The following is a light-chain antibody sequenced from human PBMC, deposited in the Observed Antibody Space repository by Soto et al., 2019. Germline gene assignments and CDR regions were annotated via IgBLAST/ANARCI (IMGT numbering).Light chain of an antibody. V-gene: IGLV2-14*03. CDR1: SRDIGAYKY. CDR3: SSFTGPTTLDV. J-gene: IGLJ1*01. CDR2: GVS. Sequence: QSALTQPPSVSGSPGQSVTISCTGTSRDIGAYKYVSWYQKHPGKAPKLMIYGVSNRPSGVSNRFSGSKSGNTAFLTISVLQPEDEADYYCSSFTGPTTLDVFGTGTKVTVL.